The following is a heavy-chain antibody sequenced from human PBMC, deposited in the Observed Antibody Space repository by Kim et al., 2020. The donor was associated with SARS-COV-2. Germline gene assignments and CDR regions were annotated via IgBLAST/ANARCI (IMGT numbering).Heavy chain of an antibody. D-gene: IGHD4-17*01. V-gene: IGHV3-30*04. CDR1: GFTFSSYA. CDR3: ATQDLYGDSGWIDY. CDR2: ISYDGSNK. J-gene: IGHJ4*02. Sequence: GGSLRLSCAASGFTFSSYAMHWVRQAPGKGLEWVAVISYDGSNKYYADSVKGRFTISRDNSKNTLYLQMNSLRAEDTAVYYCATQDLYGDSGWIDYWGQG.